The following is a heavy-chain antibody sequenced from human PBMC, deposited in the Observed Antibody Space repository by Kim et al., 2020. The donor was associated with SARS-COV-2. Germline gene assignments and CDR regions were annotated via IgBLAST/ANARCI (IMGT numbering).Heavy chain of an antibody. D-gene: IGHD3-22*01. V-gene: IGHV3-53*01. CDR3: AREYRYYDSIVAFDI. J-gene: IGHJ3*02. Sequence: DSVKGRFTISRDKSKNTLYLQMNSLRAEDTAVYYCAREYRYYDSIVAFDIWGQGTMVTVSS.